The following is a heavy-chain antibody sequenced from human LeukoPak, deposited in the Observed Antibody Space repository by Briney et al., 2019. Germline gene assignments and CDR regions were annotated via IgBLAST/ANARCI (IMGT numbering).Heavy chain of an antibody. Sequence: GGPLRLSGAPPGFTFSNYGLTGVRQAQGKGLEWVAVIWHDGSNKYYADSVKGRFIISRDNSKNTLYLQMNSLRVEDTAVYYCANNFDYWGQGTLVTVSS. CDR3: ANNFDY. CDR2: IWHDGSNK. CDR1: GFTFSNYG. V-gene: IGHV3-33*06. J-gene: IGHJ4*02.